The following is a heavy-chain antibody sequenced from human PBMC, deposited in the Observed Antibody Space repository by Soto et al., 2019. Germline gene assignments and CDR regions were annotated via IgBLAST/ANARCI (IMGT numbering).Heavy chain of an antibody. D-gene: IGHD1-1*01. CDR3: ARGRDGYNYWFEP. CDR1: GGSISRGDYY. CDR2: IYYSGSI. J-gene: IGHJ5*02. Sequence: TLSLTCTVSGGSISRGDYYWSWISQPPGKGLEWIVYIYYSGSIYYNPSLKSRVTISVDTSKNQFYLKLSSVTAADTAVYYCARGRDGYNYWFEPWGQGALVTVSS. V-gene: IGHV4-30-4*01.